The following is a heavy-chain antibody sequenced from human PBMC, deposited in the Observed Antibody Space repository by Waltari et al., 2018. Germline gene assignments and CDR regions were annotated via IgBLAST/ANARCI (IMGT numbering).Heavy chain of an antibody. CDR3: AGPT. V-gene: IGHV3-48*01. Sequence: EAHLAESGGTLVQPGGSLRLSCVASGFPFSGARMNWVRQAPGKGLEWVAYISASGISIHYAASVKGRFTISRDNARNTLFLQMNNLRVDDTAVYYCAGPTWGQGTLVTVSS. J-gene: IGHJ1*01. CDR1: GFPFSGAR. CDR2: ISASGISI.